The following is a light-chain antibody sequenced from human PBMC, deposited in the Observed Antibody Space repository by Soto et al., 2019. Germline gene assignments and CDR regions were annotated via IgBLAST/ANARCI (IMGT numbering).Light chain of an antibody. CDR2: ATS. CDR1: QGIRND. CDR3: LQDYDYPLI. V-gene: IGKV1-6*01. Sequence: AIQMTQSPSSLSASVGDRVTITCRASQGIRNDLGWYQQKPGKAPNLLIYATSTLHSGVPSRFSGSGSGTDFTLTISSLQPEDFATYYCLQDYDYPLIFGGGTKVEIK. J-gene: IGKJ4*01.